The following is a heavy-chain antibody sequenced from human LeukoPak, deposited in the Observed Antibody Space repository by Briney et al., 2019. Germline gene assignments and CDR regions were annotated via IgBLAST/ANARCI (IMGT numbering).Heavy chain of an antibody. D-gene: IGHD6-19*01. CDR2: ISAYNGQT. CDR3: AYSSGWYVSIYV. Sequence: HRASVKVSCKASGYTFTTYGFSWVRQAPGQGLEWMGWISAYNGQTNYAQKFQGRVTMTRNTSISTAYMELSSLRSEDTAVYYCAYSSGWYVSIYVWGQGTLVTVSS. V-gene: IGHV1-18*01. CDR1: GYTFTTYG. J-gene: IGHJ4*02.